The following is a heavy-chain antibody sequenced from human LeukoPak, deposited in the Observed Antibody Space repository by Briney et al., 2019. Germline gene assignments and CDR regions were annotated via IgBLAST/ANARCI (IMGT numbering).Heavy chain of an antibody. CDR3: ARVGYYDSSGYHDAFDI. J-gene: IGHJ3*02. V-gene: IGHV4-59*01. CDR1: GGSISSYC. CDR2: IYYSGST. Sequence: SETLSLTCTVSGGSISSYCWSWIRQPPGKGLEWIGYIYYSGSTNYNPSLKSRVTISVDTSKNQFSLKLSSVTAADTAVYCCARVGYYDSSGYHDAFDIWGQGTMVTVSS. D-gene: IGHD3-22*01.